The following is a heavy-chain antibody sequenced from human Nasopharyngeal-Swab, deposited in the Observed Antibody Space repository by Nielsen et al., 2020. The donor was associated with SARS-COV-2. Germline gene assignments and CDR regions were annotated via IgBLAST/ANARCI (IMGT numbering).Heavy chain of an antibody. CDR3: ARATNLITMIVVVIPGRGPLDY. D-gene: IGHD3-22*01. Sequence: WVRQAPGQGLEWMGWMNPNNGNTGYAQKFQGRVTMTRNTSISTAYMELSSLRSEDTAVYYCARATNLITMIVVVIPGRGPLDYWGQGTLVTVSS. CDR2: MNPNNGNT. J-gene: IGHJ4*02. V-gene: IGHV1-8*01.